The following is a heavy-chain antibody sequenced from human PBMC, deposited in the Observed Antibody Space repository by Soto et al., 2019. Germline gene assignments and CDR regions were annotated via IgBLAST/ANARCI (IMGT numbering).Heavy chain of an antibody. J-gene: IGHJ4*02. Sequence: NPSEPLSLTCAVYGGSFSGYYWSWIRQPPGKGLEWIGEINHSGSTNYNPSLKSRVTISVDTSKNQFSLKLSSVTAADTAVYYCARSQTTVTSYDYWGQGTLVTVSS. CDR3: ARSQTTVTSYDY. CDR2: INHSGST. D-gene: IGHD4-17*01. CDR1: GGSFSGYY. V-gene: IGHV4-34*01.